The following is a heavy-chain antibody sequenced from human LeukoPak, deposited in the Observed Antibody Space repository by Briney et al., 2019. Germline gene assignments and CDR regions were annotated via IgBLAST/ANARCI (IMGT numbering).Heavy chain of an antibody. D-gene: IGHD4-17*01. V-gene: IGHV3-23*01. CDR3: VRDPGDYDH. J-gene: IGHJ4*02. CDR2: ISGAGSSI. CDR1: GFTFNAYA. Sequence: GGSLRLSCAASGFTFNAYAMSWVRQAPGKGLECVSTISGAGSSIYHADSVKGRFTISRDNSKNTLYLQMHSLRVEDTAVYYCVRDPGDYDHWGQGTLVTVS.